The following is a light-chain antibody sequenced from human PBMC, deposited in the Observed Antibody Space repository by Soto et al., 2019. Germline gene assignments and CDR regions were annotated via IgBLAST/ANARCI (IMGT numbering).Light chain of an antibody. V-gene: IGLV2-14*01. J-gene: IGLJ1*01. Sequence: QSVLTQPASVSGSPGQSITISCTGTSSDVGGYNYVSWYQQHPGKAPKLIIYDVSNRPSGVSNRFSGSKSGNTASLTISGLQAEDEADYYCSSHISSSTYVFGTGTKVTVL. CDR3: SSHISSSTYV. CDR1: SSDVGGYNY. CDR2: DVS.